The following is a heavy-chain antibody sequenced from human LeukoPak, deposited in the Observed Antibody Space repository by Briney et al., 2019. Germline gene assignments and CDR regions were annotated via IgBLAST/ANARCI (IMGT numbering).Heavy chain of an antibody. CDR3: ARDSDGDYTPLNFDY. CDR1: GFTFSGYY. CDR2: ISSSSSTI. Sequence: GGSLRLSCAASGFTFSGYYMTWIRQAPGKGLEWLSHISSSSSTIDYADSVKGRFTISRDNAKNSLFLQMNNLRAEDTAVYYCARDSDGDYTPLNFDYWGQGTPVTVSS. J-gene: IGHJ4*02. V-gene: IGHV3-11*01. D-gene: IGHD4-17*01.